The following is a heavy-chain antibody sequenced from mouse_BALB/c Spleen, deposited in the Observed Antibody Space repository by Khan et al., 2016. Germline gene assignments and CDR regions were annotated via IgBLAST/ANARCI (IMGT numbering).Heavy chain of an antibody. CDR1: GYTFTDHA. V-gene: IGHV1S53*02. Sequence: QVQLKQSDAELVKPGASVKISCKASGYTFTDHAIHWVKQKPEQGLDWIGYISPGNGDITYNEKFKGKATLTVDHSSSTAYLPLNSLTSEDSAVYCCKRSLALFAYWGEGTLVTVAA. CDR2: ISPGNGDI. CDR3: KRSLALFAY. J-gene: IGHJ3*01.